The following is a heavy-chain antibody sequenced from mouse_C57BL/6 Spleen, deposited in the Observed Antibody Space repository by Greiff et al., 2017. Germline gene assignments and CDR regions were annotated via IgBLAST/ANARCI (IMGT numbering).Heavy chain of an antibody. CDR2: INPGSGGT. CDR3: AETAQAGYAMDY. Sequence: QVHVKQSGAELVRPGTSVKVSCKASGYAFTNYLIEWVKQRPGQGLEWIGVINPGSGGTNYNEKFKGKATLTADKSSSTAYMQLSSLTSEDSAVYFCAETAQAGYAMDYWGQGPSVTVSS. D-gene: IGHD3-2*02. CDR1: GYAFTNYL. J-gene: IGHJ4*01. V-gene: IGHV1-54*01.